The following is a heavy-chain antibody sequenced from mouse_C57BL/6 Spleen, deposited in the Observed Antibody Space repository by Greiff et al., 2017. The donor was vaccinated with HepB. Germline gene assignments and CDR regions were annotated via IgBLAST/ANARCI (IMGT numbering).Heavy chain of an antibody. J-gene: IGHJ2*01. Sequence: EVKLVESGGGLVKPGGSLKLSCAASGFTFSSYAMSWVRQTPEKRLEWVATISDGGSYTYYPDNVKGRFTISRDNAKNNLYLQMSHLTSEDTAMYYCARGEDGYYDYFDYWGQGTTLTVSS. CDR1: GFTFSSYA. D-gene: IGHD2-3*01. CDR3: ARGEDGYYDYFDY. CDR2: ISDGGSYT. V-gene: IGHV5-4*03.